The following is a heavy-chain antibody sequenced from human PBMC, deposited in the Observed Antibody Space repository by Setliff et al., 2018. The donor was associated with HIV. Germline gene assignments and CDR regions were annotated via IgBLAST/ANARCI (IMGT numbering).Heavy chain of an antibody. V-gene: IGHV1-69*08. J-gene: IGHJ5*02. D-gene: IGHD2-8*01. Sequence: SVKVSCKASGGNLSNYPISWVRQVRGQGLEWMGRISPVLRTTKYGQEFQGRVSITADTSTNTVYMELSSLRFEDTAVYYCAREFIPVMYARQGGRFDPWGQGTLVTVSS. CDR2: ISPVLRTT. CDR3: AREFIPVMYARQGGRFDP. CDR1: GGNLSNYP.